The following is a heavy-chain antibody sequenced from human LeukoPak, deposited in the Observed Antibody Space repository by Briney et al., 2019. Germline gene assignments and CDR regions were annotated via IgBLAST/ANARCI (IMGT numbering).Heavy chain of an antibody. CDR1: GFTFSSYA. CDR2: ISYDGSNK. J-gene: IGHJ4*02. D-gene: IGHD3-22*01. V-gene: IGHV3-30-3*01. CDR3: ARDSADYYDSSGYFDY. Sequence: GRSLRLSCAASGFTFSSYAMHWVRQAPGKGLEWVAVISYDGSNKYYADSVKGRFTISRDNSKNTLYLQMNSLRAEDTAVYYCARDSADYYDSSGYFDYWGQGTLVTVSS.